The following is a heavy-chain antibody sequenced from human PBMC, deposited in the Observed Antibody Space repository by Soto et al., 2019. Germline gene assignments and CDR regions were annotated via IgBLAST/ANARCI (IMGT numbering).Heavy chain of an antibody. J-gene: IGHJ6*02. D-gene: IGHD6-6*01. V-gene: IGHV3-48*02. CDR3: ARGGSSSDNGMDV. Sequence: EVQLVESGGGLVQPGGSLRVSCAASGFTFSTYSMNWVRQAPGKGLEWVSYMSSRSLTIYYTDSVKGRFTISRDNAKNPLYLQMTSLRDEDTAVYYCARGGSSSDNGMDVWGQGTTVTVS. CDR2: MSSRSLTI. CDR1: GFTFSTYS.